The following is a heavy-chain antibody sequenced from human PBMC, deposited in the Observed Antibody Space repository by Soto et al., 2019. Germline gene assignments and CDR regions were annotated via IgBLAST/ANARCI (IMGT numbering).Heavy chain of an antibody. CDR1: GGSVNSGSYY. J-gene: IGHJ6*02. V-gene: IGHV4-61*01. D-gene: IGHD2-2*01. Sequence: QVQLQESGPGLVKPSETLSLTCTVSGGSVNSGSYYWSWIRQPPGKGLEWIGYIYYSGSTNYNPSLKSRVTISVDTSKNQFSLKLSSVTAADTAVYYCASDTMYYYYYGMDVWGQGTTVTVSS. CDR3: ASDTMYYYYYGMDV. CDR2: IYYSGST.